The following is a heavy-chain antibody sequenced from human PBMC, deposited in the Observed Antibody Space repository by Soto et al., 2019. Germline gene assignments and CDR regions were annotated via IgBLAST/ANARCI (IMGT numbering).Heavy chain of an antibody. D-gene: IGHD3-22*01. Sequence: GGSLRPSCAASGFTFSDYYMTWIRQAPGKGLECISYISSSGNTIYYADSVKGRFTISRDNARNSLYLQMNSLRAEDTAVFYCARALGYYDSTGYYYEGPWFDPWGQGTLVTVSS. V-gene: IGHV3-11*01. CDR3: ARALGYYDSTGYYYEGPWFDP. CDR2: ISSSGNTI. CDR1: GFTFSDYY. J-gene: IGHJ5*02.